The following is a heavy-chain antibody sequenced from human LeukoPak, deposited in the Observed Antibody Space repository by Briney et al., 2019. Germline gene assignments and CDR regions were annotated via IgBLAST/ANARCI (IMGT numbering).Heavy chain of an antibody. CDR1: GFTFSNYA. D-gene: IGHD3-22*01. V-gene: IGHV3-23*01. Sequence: GESLKISCAASGFTFSNYAMTWVRQAPGKGLEWVSGISGSGGSTYYADSVKGRFTISRDNSKNTLYLQMNSLRAEDTAVYYCAKIPKRITMIGVDYWGQGTLVTVSS. J-gene: IGHJ4*02. CDR2: ISGSGGST. CDR3: AKIPKRITMIGVDY.